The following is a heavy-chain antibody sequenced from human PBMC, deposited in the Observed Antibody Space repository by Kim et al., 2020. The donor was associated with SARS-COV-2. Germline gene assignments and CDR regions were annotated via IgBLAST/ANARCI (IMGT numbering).Heavy chain of an antibody. CDR3: ARRGSASDPLLDY. Sequence: RYRPYFQGQVTISVDNSINTAYLQWSSLKASDTAIYFCARRGSASDPLLDYWGQGTLVTVAS. J-gene: IGHJ4*02. D-gene: IGHD6-6*01. V-gene: IGHV5-51*01.